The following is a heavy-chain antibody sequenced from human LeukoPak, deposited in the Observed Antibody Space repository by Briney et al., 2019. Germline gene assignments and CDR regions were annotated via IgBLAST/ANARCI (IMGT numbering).Heavy chain of an antibody. J-gene: IGHJ6*02. CDR3: ARGGVRGVIIFHYYYGMDV. D-gene: IGHD3-10*01. CDR2: MNPNSGNT. V-gene: IGHV1-8*01. CDR1: GYTFTSYD. Sequence: ASVKVSCKASGYTFTSYDINWVRQATGQGLEWMGWMNPNSGNTGYAQKFQGRVTMTRNTSISTAYMELSSLRSEDTAVYYCARGGVRGVIIFHYYYGMDVWGQGTTVTVSS.